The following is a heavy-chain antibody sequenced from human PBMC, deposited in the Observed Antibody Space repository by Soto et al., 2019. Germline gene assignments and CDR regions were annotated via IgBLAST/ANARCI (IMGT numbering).Heavy chain of an antibody. CDR3: ARAEAGEDYYYYGLDF. J-gene: IGHJ6*02. V-gene: IGHV1-69*12. CDR2: IIPIFGTA. Sequence: QVQLVQSGAEVKKPGSSVKVPCKASGGTFSSYAINWVRQAPGQGLEWMGGIIPIFGTADYAQKFQGRGTISADESTSTAYMELSSLRSEDTAVYYCARAEAGEDYYYYGLDFWGQGTTVTVSS. CDR1: GGTFSSYA. D-gene: IGHD6-19*01.